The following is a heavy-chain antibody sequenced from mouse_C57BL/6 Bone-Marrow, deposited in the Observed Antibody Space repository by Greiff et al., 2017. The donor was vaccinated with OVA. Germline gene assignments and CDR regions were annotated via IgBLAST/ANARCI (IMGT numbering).Heavy chain of an antibody. D-gene: IGHD1-1*01. CDR2: ISNLAYSI. Sequence: EVQLVESGGGLVQPGGSLKLSCAASGFTFSDYGMAWVRQAPRKGPEWVAFISNLAYSIYYADTVTGRFTISRENAKNTLYLEMSSLRSEDTAMYYCARFPYYYGSSMSYWYFDVWGTGTTVTVSS. J-gene: IGHJ1*03. V-gene: IGHV5-15*01. CDR3: ARFPYYYGSSMSYWYFDV. CDR1: GFTFSDYG.